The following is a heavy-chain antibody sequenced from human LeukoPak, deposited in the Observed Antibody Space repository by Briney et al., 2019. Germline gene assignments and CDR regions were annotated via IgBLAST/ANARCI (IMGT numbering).Heavy chain of an antibody. CDR1: GFTFSSYA. J-gene: IGHJ5*02. V-gene: IGHV3-23*01. Sequence: GGSLRLSCAAPGFTFSSYAMSWVRQAPGKGLEWVSAISGSGGSTYYADSVKGRFTISRDNSKNTLYLQMNSLRAEDTAVYYCAKDGLPGYYDILTGYSPNWFDPWGQGTLVTISS. D-gene: IGHD3-9*01. CDR3: AKDGLPGYYDILTGYSPNWFDP. CDR2: ISGSGGST.